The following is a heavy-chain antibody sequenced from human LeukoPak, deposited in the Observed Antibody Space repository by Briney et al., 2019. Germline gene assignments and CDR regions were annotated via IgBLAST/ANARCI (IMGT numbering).Heavy chain of an antibody. D-gene: IGHD6-13*01. CDR2: IWCDGSNK. CDR3: ARDPLLPGIAAAVPFDY. Sequence: GRSLRLSCAASGFTFSSYGMHWVRQAPGKGLEWVAVIWCDGSNKYYADSVKGRFTISRDNSKNTLYLQMNSLRAEDTAVYYCARDPLLPGIAAAVPFDYWGQGTLVTVSS. V-gene: IGHV3-33*01. J-gene: IGHJ4*02. CDR1: GFTFSSYG.